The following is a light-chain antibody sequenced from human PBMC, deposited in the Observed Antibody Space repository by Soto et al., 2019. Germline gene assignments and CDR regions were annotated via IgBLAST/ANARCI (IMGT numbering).Light chain of an antibody. CDR3: QQRSNWPPT. CDR2: GAS. Sequence: EIVLTQSPATLSLSPGERGTLSCRASQSLGTNLGWYQQKPGQAPRLLIYGASNRATGIPARFSGSGSGADFTLTISSLEPEVFAVYYCQQRSNWPPTFGGGTKVEIK. V-gene: IGKV3-11*01. J-gene: IGKJ4*01. CDR1: QSLGTN.